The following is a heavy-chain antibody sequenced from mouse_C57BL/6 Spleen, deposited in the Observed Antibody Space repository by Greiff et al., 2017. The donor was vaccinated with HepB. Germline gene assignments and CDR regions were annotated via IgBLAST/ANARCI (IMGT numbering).Heavy chain of an antibody. V-gene: IGHV1-69*01. J-gene: IGHJ1*03. Sequence: QVHVKQPGAELVMPGASVKLSCKASGYTFTSYWMHWVKQRPGQGLEWIGEIDPSDSYTNYNQKFKGKSTLTVDKSSSTAYMQLSSLTSEDSAVYYCARSTVVATEYFDVWGTGTTVTVSS. D-gene: IGHD1-1*01. CDR1: GYTFTSYW. CDR3: ARSTVVATEYFDV. CDR2: IDPSDSYT.